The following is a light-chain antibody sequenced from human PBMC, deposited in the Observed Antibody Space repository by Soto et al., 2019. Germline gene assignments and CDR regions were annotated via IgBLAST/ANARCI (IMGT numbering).Light chain of an antibody. CDR2: DAS. J-gene: IGKJ1*01. Sequence: DIQMTQSPSTLSASVGDRVTITCRASQSISSWLAWYQQKPGKAPKVLIYDASSLESGVPSRFSGSGSGTEFTLTISSLQPDDFATYYCQQYISYWTFGQGTKVDIK. V-gene: IGKV1-5*01. CDR3: QQYISYWT. CDR1: QSISSW.